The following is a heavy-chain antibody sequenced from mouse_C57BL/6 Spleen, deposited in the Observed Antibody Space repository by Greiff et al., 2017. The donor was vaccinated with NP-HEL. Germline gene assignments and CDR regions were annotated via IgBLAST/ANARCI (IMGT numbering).Heavy chain of an antibody. D-gene: IGHD1-1*01. CDR3: ARGYYGSSFWSFDV. Sequence: VQLQQPGAELVMPGASVKLSCKASGYTFTSYWMHWVKQRPGQGLEWIGEIDPSDSYTNYNQKFKGKSTLTVDKSSSTAYMQLSSLTSEDSAVYYCARGYYGSSFWSFDVWGTGTTVTVSS. CDR2: IDPSDSYT. J-gene: IGHJ1*03. CDR1: GYTFTSYW. V-gene: IGHV1-69*01.